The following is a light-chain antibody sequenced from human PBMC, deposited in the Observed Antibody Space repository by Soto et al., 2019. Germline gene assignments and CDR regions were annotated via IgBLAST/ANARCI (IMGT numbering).Light chain of an antibody. CDR3: QGHSTYPRT. V-gene: IGKV3D-15*01. Sequence: EVVMTQSPANLSLSPGAGATLSCWASQPVSDKLAWYQQRPGQPPRLLIYGASSRATGIPDRFSGSGSGTEFTLTISSLQPEDFATYYCQGHSTYPRTFGPGTKVDNK. J-gene: IGKJ1*01. CDR1: QPVSDK. CDR2: GAS.